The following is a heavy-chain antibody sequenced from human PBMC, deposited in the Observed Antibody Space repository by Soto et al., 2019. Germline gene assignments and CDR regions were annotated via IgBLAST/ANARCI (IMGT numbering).Heavy chain of an antibody. CDR3: ARDVPNYYDSSGYYSHDAFDI. Sequence: EVQLVESGGGLVQPGGSLRLSCAASGFTVSSNYMSWVRQAPGKGLEWVSVIYSGGSTYYADSVKGRFTISRDNSKNMLYLQMNSLRAEDTAVYYCARDVPNYYDSSGYYSHDAFDIWGQGTMVTVSS. J-gene: IGHJ3*02. D-gene: IGHD3-22*01. CDR1: GFTVSSNY. V-gene: IGHV3-66*01. CDR2: IYSGGST.